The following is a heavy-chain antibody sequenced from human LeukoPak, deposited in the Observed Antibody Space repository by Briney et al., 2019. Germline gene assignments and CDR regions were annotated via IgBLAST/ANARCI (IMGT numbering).Heavy chain of an antibody. CDR3: ARGGGYYFDY. J-gene: IGHJ4*02. CDR1: GGSISSYY. CDR2: IHYTGST. Sequence: PSETLSLTCTVSGGSISSYYWSWIRQSPGKGLECIGYIHYTGSTNYNPSLKSRVTISVETSKNQCFKKLRYVTAADTAVYYWARGGGYYFDYWGQGTLLTVSS. D-gene: IGHD2-15*01. V-gene: IGHV4-59*01.